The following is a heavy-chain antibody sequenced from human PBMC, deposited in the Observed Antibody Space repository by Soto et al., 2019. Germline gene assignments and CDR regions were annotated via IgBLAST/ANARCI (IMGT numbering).Heavy chain of an antibody. Sequence: QVLLVQSGAEGKRPGSSAKVSCKPSGGTFNTLSINWVRQAPGQGLEWVGAIITLFDSTNYAQKFQDRVTITADKSMDTAYLELNNLRSDDTAVCYCTTRDQGRFDHWGQGTPLTVSS. J-gene: IGHJ4*02. CDR1: GGTFNTLS. CDR2: IITLFDST. V-gene: IGHV1-69*06. CDR3: TTRDQGRFDH.